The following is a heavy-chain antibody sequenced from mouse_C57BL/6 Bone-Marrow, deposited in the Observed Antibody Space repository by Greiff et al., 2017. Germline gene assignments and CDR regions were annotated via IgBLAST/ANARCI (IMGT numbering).Heavy chain of an antibody. D-gene: IGHD2-5*01. CDR2: INPSSGYT. CDR1: GYTFTSYW. J-gene: IGHJ3*01. V-gene: IGHV1-7*01. Sequence: VQLQQSGAELAKPGASVKLSCKASGYTFTSYWMHWVKQRPGQGLEWIGYINPSSGYTKYNQKFKDKATVTADKSSSTAYMQLSSLTYEDSAVYYCARGNSNYNYWGQGTLVTVSA. CDR3: ARGNSNYNY.